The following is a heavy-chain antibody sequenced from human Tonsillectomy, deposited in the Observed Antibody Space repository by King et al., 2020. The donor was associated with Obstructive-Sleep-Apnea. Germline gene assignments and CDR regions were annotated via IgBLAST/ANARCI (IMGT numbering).Heavy chain of an antibody. CDR2: IYWDDDK. Sequence: FTLKESGPTLVKPTQTLTLTCTFSGLSLTSNGMRVAWIRQPPGKALELLSLIYWDDDKRYSPSLKSMLTIPKDTSKNQVVLTMTNMDPVDTATYYCARPSGGHGMDVWGQGTTVTVSS. V-gene: IGHV2-5*02. J-gene: IGHJ6*02. CDR3: ARPSGGHGMDV. CDR1: GLSLTSNGMR.